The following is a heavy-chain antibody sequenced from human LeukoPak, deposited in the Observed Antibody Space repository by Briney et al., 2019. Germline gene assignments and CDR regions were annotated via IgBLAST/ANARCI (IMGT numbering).Heavy chain of an antibody. CDR1: GGSISSSNW. V-gene: IGHV4-4*02. CDR3: ARGGITSLLNWFDP. CDR2: MFYYGST. Sequence: SGTLSLTCAVSGGSISSSNWWSWVRQPPGKGLEWIGSMFYYGSTYYNASLKSRVTISLDTSKKQFSLKLRSVTAADTAVYYCARGGITSLLNWFDPWGQGILVTVSS. D-gene: IGHD3-16*01. J-gene: IGHJ5*02.